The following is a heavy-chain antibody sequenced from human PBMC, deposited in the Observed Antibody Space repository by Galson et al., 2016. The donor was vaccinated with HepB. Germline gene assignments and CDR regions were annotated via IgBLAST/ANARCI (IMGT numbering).Heavy chain of an antibody. CDR2: IWYDDTYK. Sequence: SLRLSCAASGLSFSHYGMHWVRQAPGKGLEWVAVIWYDDTYKYYADSVKGRFTISRDHSTKTLSLQMNSLRGEDTAVYYCASGGELLAPWRFDFWGQGTLVTVSS. V-gene: IGHV3-33*01. CDR3: ASGGELLAPWRFDF. D-gene: IGHD3-10*01. J-gene: IGHJ4*02. CDR1: GLSFSHYG.